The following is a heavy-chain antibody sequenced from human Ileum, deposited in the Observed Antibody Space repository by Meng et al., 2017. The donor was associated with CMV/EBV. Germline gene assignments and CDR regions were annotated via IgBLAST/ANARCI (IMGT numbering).Heavy chain of an antibody. CDR3: ARDSTYPSGLDY. V-gene: IGHV4-39*07. CDR1: GGSISSSLYY. CDR2: ISYSGTA. J-gene: IGHJ4*02. Sequence: QLQSQESGPGLVKPSETLSLTCTVSGGSISSSLYYWGWIRQPPGKGLEWIGTISYSGTAFYNLSLKSRVAISIDTSKFQFSLKLSSVTATDTAVYYCARDSTYPSGLDYWGQGTLVTVSS. D-gene: IGHD3-10*01.